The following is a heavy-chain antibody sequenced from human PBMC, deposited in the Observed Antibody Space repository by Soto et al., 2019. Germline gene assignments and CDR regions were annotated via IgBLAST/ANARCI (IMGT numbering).Heavy chain of an antibody. D-gene: IGHD3-9*01. Sequence: PGGSLRLSCAASGFTFSSYGMHWVRQAPGKGLEWVAAISGSGSSTYYADSVKGRFTISRDNSKNTLYLQMNSLRAEDTAVYYCAKGQHYDILTGYYTPFDYWGQGTLVTVSS. CDR3: AKGQHYDILTGYYTPFDY. J-gene: IGHJ4*02. V-gene: IGHV3-23*01. CDR1: GFTFSSYG. CDR2: ISGSGSST.